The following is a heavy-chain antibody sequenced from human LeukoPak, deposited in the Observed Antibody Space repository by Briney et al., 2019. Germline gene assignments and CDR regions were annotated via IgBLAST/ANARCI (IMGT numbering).Heavy chain of an antibody. CDR1: GFTFSTYA. J-gene: IGHJ4*02. CDR2: ISYDGSSK. D-gene: IGHD1-26*01. CDR3: ARVSYQSYGY. V-gene: IGHV3-30*04. Sequence: PGGSLRLSCAASGFTFSTYAMHWVRQAPGKGLEWVAVISYDGSSKYYADSVKGRFTISRDNSKNTLYLQMNSLRAEDTAVYYCARVSYQSYGYWGQGTLVTVSS.